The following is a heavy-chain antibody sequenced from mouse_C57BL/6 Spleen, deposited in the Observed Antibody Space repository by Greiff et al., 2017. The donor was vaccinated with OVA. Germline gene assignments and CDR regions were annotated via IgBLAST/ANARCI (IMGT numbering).Heavy chain of an antibody. CDR2: IDPNSGGT. V-gene: IGHV1-72*01. CDR3: ARSNKQTVEFYYFDY. CDR1: GYTFTSYW. D-gene: IGHD4-1*01. Sequence: QVQLQQPGAELVKPGASVKLSCKASGYTFTSYWMPWVKQRPGRGLEWIGRIDPNSGGTNYNEKFKSKATLTVDKPSSTGYMQLSSLTSEDSAVYSCARSNKQTVEFYYFDYWGQGTTLTVSS. J-gene: IGHJ2*01.